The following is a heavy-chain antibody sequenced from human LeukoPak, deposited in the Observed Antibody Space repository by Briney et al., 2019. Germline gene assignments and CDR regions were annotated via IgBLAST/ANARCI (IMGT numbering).Heavy chain of an antibody. CDR1: GFPFSSYS. CDR3: VRVKGTYFDF. Sequence: GGSLRLFCAASGFPFSSYSMNWVRQAPGKGLEWVSYISASGSNIYYLDSVKGRFTVSRDNAMNSLFLQMDRPRAEDTAVYYCVRVKGTYFDFWGQGTLVTVSS. D-gene: IGHD1-1*01. V-gene: IGHV3-48*01. CDR2: ISASGSNI. J-gene: IGHJ4*02.